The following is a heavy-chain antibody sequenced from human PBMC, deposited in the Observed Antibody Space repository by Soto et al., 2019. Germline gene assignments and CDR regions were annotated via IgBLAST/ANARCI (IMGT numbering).Heavy chain of an antibody. D-gene: IGHD3-10*01. CDR1: GYNFTSYW. CDR2: TDPSDSYT. CDR3: ASERWFGELNYCYYGMDV. Sequence: PGESLKISCKGSGYNFTSYWISWVRQMPGKGLEWMGRTDPSDSYTKYSPSFQGHVTISADKSISTAYLQWSSLKASDTAIYYCASERWFGELNYCYYGMDVWGQGTTVTVPS. J-gene: IGHJ6*02. V-gene: IGHV5-10-1*01.